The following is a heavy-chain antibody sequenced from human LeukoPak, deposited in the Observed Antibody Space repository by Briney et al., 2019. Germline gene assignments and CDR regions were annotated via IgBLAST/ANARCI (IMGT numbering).Heavy chain of an antibody. CDR1: GGSISSYY. J-gene: IGHJ6*03. D-gene: IGHD6-13*01. Sequence: SETLSLTCTVSGGSISSYYWSWIRQPAGKGLEWIGRIYTSGSTNYNPSLKSRVTISVDTSKNQFSLKLSSVTAADTAVYYCARRRYSSSWYGYYYMDVWGKGTTVTISS. V-gene: IGHV4-4*07. CDR3: ARRRYSSSWYGYYYMDV. CDR2: IYTSGST.